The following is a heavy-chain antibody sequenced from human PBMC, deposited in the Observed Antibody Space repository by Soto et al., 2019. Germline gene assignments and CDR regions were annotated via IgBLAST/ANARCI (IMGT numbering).Heavy chain of an antibody. D-gene: IGHD2-15*01. CDR2: INTYNGNT. J-gene: IGHJ4*02. CDR3: ARDDCSGGRCYCDY. V-gene: IGHV1-18*01. Sequence: ASVKVSCKASGYTFTSYGFTWVRQAPGQGLEWMGWINTYNGNTNYAQKLQGRVTMTTDTSTSTAYMELRSLRSDDTAVYYCARDDCSGGRCYCDYWGQGTLVTVSS. CDR1: GYTFTSYG.